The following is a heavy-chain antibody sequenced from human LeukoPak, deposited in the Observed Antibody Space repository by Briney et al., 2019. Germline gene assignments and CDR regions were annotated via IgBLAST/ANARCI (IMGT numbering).Heavy chain of an antibody. CDR3: ARWEKHRGAAAGTPRNMDV. CDR2: MNPNSGNT. Sequence: ASVKVSCKASGYTFTSYDINWVRQATGQGLEWMGWMNPNSGNTGYAQKFKGRVTMTRNTSISTAYMELSSLRSEDTAVYYCARWEKHRGAAAGTPRNMDVWGKGTTVNVSS. J-gene: IGHJ6*03. CDR1: GYTFTSYD. V-gene: IGHV1-8*01. D-gene: IGHD6-13*01.